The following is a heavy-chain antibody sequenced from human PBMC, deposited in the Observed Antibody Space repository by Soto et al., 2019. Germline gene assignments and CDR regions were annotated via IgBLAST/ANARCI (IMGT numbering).Heavy chain of an antibody. V-gene: IGHV1-69*06. CDR2: IIPIFGTA. CDR1: GGTFSSYA. CDR3: ARDPLLGYCSGGSCPNFDF. J-gene: IGHJ4*02. D-gene: IGHD2-15*01. Sequence: SVKVSCKASGGTFSSYAISWVRQAPGQGLEWMGGIIPIFGTANYAQKFQGRVTITADKSTSTAYMELSSLRSEDTAVYYCARDPLLGYCSGGSCPNFDFWGQGTLVTVSS.